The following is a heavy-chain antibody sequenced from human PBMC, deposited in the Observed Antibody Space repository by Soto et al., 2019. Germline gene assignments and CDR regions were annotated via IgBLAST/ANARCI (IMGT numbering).Heavy chain of an antibody. D-gene: IGHD1-26*01. J-gene: IGHJ4*02. V-gene: IGHV4-59*08. Sequence: PSETLSLTCTVSGGSLSSYDLSWIRQTPGKGLEWIGYIYYSGSTNYNPSLKSRVTISVDTSKNQFSLKLSSVTAADTAVYYCARRYGGNLDYWGQGTLVTVSS. CDR3: ARRYGGNLDY. CDR1: GGSLSSYD. CDR2: IYYSGST.